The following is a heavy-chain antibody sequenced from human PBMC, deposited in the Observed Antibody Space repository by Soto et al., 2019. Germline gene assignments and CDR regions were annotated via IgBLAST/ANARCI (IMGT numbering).Heavy chain of an antibody. J-gene: IGHJ4*02. Sequence: ASVKVSCKASGGTFSSYAISWVRQAPGQGLEWMGGIIPISGTANYAQKFQGRVTITADESTSTAYMELSSLRSEDTAVYYCARGHNLSIAARLYYFDYWGQGTLVTVSS. CDR3: ARGHNLSIAARLYYFDY. D-gene: IGHD6-6*01. CDR2: IIPISGTA. CDR1: GGTFSSYA. V-gene: IGHV1-69*13.